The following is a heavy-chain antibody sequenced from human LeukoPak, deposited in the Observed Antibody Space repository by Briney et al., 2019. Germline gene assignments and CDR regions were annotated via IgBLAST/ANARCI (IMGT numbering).Heavy chain of an antibody. Sequence: GGSLRLSCAASGFTFSTHAMNWVRQAPGKGLEWVSNIGGSGESTYYADSVKGRFTISRDNSKNTLYLQMNSLRAEDTAVYYCAKSSGSYYYYYGMDVWGQGTTVTVSS. CDR1: GFTFSTHA. V-gene: IGHV3-23*01. J-gene: IGHJ6*02. D-gene: IGHD3-10*01. CDR3: AKSSGSYYYYYGMDV. CDR2: IGGSGEST.